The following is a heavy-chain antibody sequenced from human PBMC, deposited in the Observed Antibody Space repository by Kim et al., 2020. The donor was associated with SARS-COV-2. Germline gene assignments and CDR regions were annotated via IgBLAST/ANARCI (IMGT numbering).Heavy chain of an antibody. CDR2: IYSGGST. CDR1: GFTVSSNY. V-gene: IGHV3-53*04. J-gene: IGHJ6*02. Sequence: GGSLRLSCAASGFTVSSNYMSWVRQAPGKGLEWVSVIYSGGSTYYADSVKGRFTISRHNAKNTLYLQMNSLRAEDTAVYYCARGVDTAMGRGYYYYGMDVWGQGTTVTVSS. CDR3: ARGVDTAMGRGYYYYGMDV. D-gene: IGHD5-18*01.